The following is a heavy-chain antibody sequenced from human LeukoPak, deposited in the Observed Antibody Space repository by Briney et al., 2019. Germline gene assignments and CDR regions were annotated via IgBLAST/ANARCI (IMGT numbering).Heavy chain of an antibody. J-gene: IGHJ4*02. D-gene: IGHD2-15*01. CDR1: GLTFSSFG. CDR3: ARVHGGYPFDY. Sequence: GGSLRLSCAASGLTFSSFGMDWVRQAPAQGLEWVSYISTSSSTIYYADSVKGRFTISRDNAKNSLYLQMNSLRAEDTAVYYCARVHGGYPFDYWGQGTLVTVSS. V-gene: IGHV3-48*01. CDR2: ISTSSSTI.